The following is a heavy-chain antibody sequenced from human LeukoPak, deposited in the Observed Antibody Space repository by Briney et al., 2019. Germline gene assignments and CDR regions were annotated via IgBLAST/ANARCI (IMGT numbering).Heavy chain of an antibody. CDR2: ISAYNGNT. J-gene: IGHJ6*03. Sequence: ASVKVSCKASGYTFTSYGISWVGQAPGQGLEWMGWISAYNGNTNYAQKLQGRVTMTTDTSTSTAYMELRSLRSDDTAVYYCARTHPDSSGYSYYYYYMDVWGKGTTVTVSS. V-gene: IGHV1-18*01. CDR1: GYTFTSYG. CDR3: ARTHPDSSGYSYYYYYMDV. D-gene: IGHD3-22*01.